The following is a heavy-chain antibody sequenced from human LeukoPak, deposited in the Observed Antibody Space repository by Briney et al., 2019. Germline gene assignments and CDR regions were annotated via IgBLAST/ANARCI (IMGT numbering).Heavy chain of an antibody. CDR2: ISYDGSNK. D-gene: IGHD2-15*01. CDR1: GFTFSSYG. J-gene: IGHJ6*02. CDR3: AKGLGYCSGGSCYSGYYYGMDV. Sequence: QPGRSLRLSCAASGFTFSSYGMHWVRQAPGKGLEWVAVISYDGSNKYYADSVKGRFTISRDNSKNTLYLQMNSLRAEDTAVYYCAKGLGYCSGGSCYSGYYYGMDVWGQGTTVTVSS. V-gene: IGHV3-30*18.